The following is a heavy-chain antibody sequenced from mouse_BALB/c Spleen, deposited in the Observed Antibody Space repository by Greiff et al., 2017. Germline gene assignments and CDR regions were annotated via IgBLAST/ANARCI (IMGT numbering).Heavy chain of an antibody. CDR2: ISSGGST. J-gene: IGHJ3*01. D-gene: IGHD1-2*01. Sequence: DVKLVESGGGLVKPGGSLKLSCAASGFTFSSYAMSWVRQTPEKRLEWVASISSGGSTYYPDSVKGRFTISRDNARNILYLQMSSLRSEDTAMYYCARLDYGSFAYWGQGTLVTVSA. V-gene: IGHV5-6-5*01. CDR3: ARLDYGSFAY. CDR1: GFTFSSYA.